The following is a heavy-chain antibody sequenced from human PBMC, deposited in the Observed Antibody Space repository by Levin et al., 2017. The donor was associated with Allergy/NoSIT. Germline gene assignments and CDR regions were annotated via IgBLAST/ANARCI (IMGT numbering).Heavy chain of an antibody. Sequence: SQTLSLTCAVYGGSFSGSYWSWIRQPPGKGLEWIGEINHSGSTNYNPSLKSRVTISVDTSKNQFSLKLSSVTAADTAVYYCARELDWRYCSGGSCYGPFDYWAREPWSPSPQ. D-gene: IGHD2-15*01. CDR2: INHSGST. CDR1: GGSFSGSY. J-gene: IGHJ4*02. CDR3: ARELDWRYCSGGSCYGPFDY. V-gene: IGHV4-34*01.